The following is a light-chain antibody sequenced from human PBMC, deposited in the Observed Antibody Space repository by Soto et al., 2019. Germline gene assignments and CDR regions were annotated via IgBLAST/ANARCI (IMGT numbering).Light chain of an antibody. CDR1: NSDIGAYNY. CDR2: EVT. J-gene: IGLJ1*01. Sequence: QSALTQPASVSGSPGQSITISCTGTNSDIGAYNYVSWYQHHPGKAPKLIIYEVTNRPSGVSNRFSASKSGNTAYLTISGLQAEDEADYYCSSYTSSSTLVFGTGTKVTVL. V-gene: IGLV2-14*01. CDR3: SSYTSSSTLV.